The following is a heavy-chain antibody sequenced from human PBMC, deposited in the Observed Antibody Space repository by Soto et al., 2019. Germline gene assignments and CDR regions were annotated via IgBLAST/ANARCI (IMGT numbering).Heavy chain of an antibody. D-gene: IGHD5-18*01. CDR2: ITAYNGNT. CDR1: GYTFTSYG. V-gene: IGHV1-18*01. Sequence: QVQLVQSGAEVKKPGASVKVSCKASGYTFTSYGISWVRQAPGQGLEWMGWITAYNGNTNYAQKLQGRATMTTDTSTNTAYMDLRSLRADDTGVYYCAKRRGYSNGEFHFWGQGTLVTVAA. CDR3: AKRRGYSNGEFHF. J-gene: IGHJ4*02.